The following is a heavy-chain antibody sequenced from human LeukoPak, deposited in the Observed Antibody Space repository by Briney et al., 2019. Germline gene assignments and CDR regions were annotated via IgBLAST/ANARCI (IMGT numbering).Heavy chain of an antibody. CDR3: AAPGSYAAGSFYRFDY. J-gene: IGHJ4*02. V-gene: IGHV4-4*07. CDR2: IYTSGST. D-gene: IGHD3-10*01. CDR1: GDSISSFY. Sequence: SETLSLTCTVSGDSISSFYWTWIRQPAGKGLEWIGRIYTSGSTNYNPSLKSRVTMSVDTSKNQFSLKLTSVTAADTAVYYCAAPGSYAAGSFYRFDYWGQGTLVAVSS.